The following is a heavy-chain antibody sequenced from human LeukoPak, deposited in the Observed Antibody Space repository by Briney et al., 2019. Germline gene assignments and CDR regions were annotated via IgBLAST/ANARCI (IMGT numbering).Heavy chain of an antibody. CDR1: GFTFSSYE. J-gene: IGHJ4*02. Sequence: GGSLRLSCAASGFTFSSYEMNWVRQSPGKGLEWVAYINSRGTTIYYADSVKGRFTISRDNAKNSLYLQMNSLRADDSAVYYCARDDPRIAVGVGDYWGQGTLVTVSS. D-gene: IGHD6-19*01. CDR3: ARDDPRIAVGVGDY. V-gene: IGHV3-48*03. CDR2: INSRGTTI.